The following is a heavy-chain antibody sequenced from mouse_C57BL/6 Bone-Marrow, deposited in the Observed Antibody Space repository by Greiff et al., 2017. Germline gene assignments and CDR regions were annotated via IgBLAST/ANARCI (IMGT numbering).Heavy chain of an antibody. CDR1: GYTFTSYW. Sequence: QVQLQQPGAELVKPGASVKLSCKASGYTFTSYWMHWVKQRPGQGLAWIGMIHPNSGSTNYHEKFKSKATLTVDKSSSTAYMQLSSLTSEVSAVYYCARYWDGYFDVWGTDTTVTVSS. J-gene: IGHJ1*03. V-gene: IGHV1-64*01. D-gene: IGHD4-1*01. CDR3: ARYWDGYFDV. CDR2: IHPNSGST.